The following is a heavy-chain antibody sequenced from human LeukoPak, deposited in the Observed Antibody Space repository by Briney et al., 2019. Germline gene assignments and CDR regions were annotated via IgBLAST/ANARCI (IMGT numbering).Heavy chain of an antibody. CDR2: ISYDGSNK. Sequence: GGSLRLSCAASGSTFSSSAMHWVRQAPDEGLEWVAVISYDGSNKYYADSVKGRFTISRDNSKNTLYLQMNSLRADDTAVYYCARDRDSSGWYEGFDYWGQGTLVTVSS. CDR1: GSTFSSSA. CDR3: ARDRDSSGWYEGFDY. V-gene: IGHV3-30-3*01. D-gene: IGHD6-19*01. J-gene: IGHJ4*02.